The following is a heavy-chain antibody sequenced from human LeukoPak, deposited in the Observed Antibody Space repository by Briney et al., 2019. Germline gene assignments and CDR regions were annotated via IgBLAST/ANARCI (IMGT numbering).Heavy chain of an antibody. J-gene: IGHJ4*02. CDR2: ISGSGDST. V-gene: IGHV3-23*01. D-gene: IGHD2-2*02. Sequence: GGSLRLSCAASGFTFSHAWMNWVRQAPGRGLEWVSTISGSGDSTYYADSVKGRFTISRDNSKNTLYLQMNSLRPEDTAVYYCPKGCASTSCYTSEYWGQGTLVTVSS. CDR1: GFTFSHAW. CDR3: PKGCASTSCYTSEY.